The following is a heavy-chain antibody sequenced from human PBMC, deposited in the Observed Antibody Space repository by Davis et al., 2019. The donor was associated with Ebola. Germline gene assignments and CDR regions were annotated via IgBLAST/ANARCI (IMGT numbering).Heavy chain of an antibody. Sequence: SETLSLTCTVSGYSISSSYYWGWIRQPPGKGLEWIGSIHHSGSTYYNPALRSRFTMSGDTSKSLFYLKASSVTAADTAVYYCARVGCSSTSCSYYYYYYMDVWGKGTTVTVSS. J-gene: IGHJ6*03. D-gene: IGHD2-2*01. V-gene: IGHV4-38-2*02. CDR1: GYSISSSYY. CDR3: ARVGCSSTSCSYYYYYYMDV. CDR2: IHHSGST.